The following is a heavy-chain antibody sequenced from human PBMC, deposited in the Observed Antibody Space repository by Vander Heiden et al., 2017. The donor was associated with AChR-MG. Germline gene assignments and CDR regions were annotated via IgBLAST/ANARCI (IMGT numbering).Heavy chain of an antibody. CDR2: INPSSGGT. CDR3: VREGGYSGYYDS. CDR1: GYTVTLYY. V-gene: IGHV1-2*02. J-gene: IGHJ4*02. D-gene: IGHD5-12*01. Sequence: QAQLVQSGAEVKKPGASVQISCKTSGYTVTLYYIHWVRQAPGQGLEWMGWINPSSGGTDSAQRFQGRVSLTRDTSIATAYLERTSLTSDDTAVYYCVREGGYSGYYDSWGQGTLVTVSS.